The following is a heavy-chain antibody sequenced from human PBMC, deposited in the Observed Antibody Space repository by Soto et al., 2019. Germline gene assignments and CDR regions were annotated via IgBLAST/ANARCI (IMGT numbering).Heavy chain of an antibody. V-gene: IGHV3-21*06. J-gene: IGHJ5*01. CDR3: ARDPSEGRVGNWFES. CDR1: GFTFSRYG. Sequence: EVQLVESGGGLGKPGGSLRLSCAASGFTFSRYGMNWLRQAPGKGLEWVASISSSTSYVYYADSVKGRFTTSRDNAKSILYLEMYALRTEDTAVYYCARDPSEGRVGNWFESWGQGTLVTVSS. CDR2: ISSSTSYV. D-gene: IGHD2-2*01.